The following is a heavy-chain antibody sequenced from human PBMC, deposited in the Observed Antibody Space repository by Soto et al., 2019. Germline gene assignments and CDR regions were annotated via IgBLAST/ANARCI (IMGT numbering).Heavy chain of an antibody. CDR1: GFTFSSYS. CDR2: ISYDGNNK. V-gene: IGHV3-30*03. Sequence: GGSLRLSCKASGFTFSSYSMHWARQAPGKGLEWVAGISYDGNNKYYPDSVKGRFTISRDNFGNTLYLEINRLRTEDMAVYYCARDWAEIGTGYYQLDSWRQGTLVTVSS. D-gene: IGHD3-22*01. CDR3: ARDWAEIGTGYYQLDS. J-gene: IGHJ4*02.